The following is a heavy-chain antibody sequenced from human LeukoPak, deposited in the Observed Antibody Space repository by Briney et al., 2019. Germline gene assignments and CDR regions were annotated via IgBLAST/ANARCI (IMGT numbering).Heavy chain of an antibody. CDR2: IYYSGST. V-gene: IGHV4-59*01. J-gene: IGHJ2*01. D-gene: IGHD3-16*02. CDR1: GGSISSYY. Sequence: SETLSLTCTVSGGSISSYYWSWIRRPPGKRLEWIGYIYYSGSTNYNPFLKSRVTISVDTSKNQFSLKLTSVTAADTAVYYCARAGRLWGSYRPNWYFDLWGRGTLLTVSS. CDR3: ARAGRLWGSYRPNWYFDL.